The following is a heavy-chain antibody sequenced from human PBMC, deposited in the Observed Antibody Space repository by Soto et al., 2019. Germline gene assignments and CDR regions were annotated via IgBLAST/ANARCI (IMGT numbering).Heavy chain of an antibody. J-gene: IGHJ4*02. V-gene: IGHV3-74*01. Sequence: TGGSLRLSCVASGFKFDYCWMHWVRQAPGEGLMWVSRLQTDGSHPDYAASVKGRFTISRDNSKNTLYLQMNSLRAEDTAVYYCAKDAFPHDYYYFDYWGQGTLVTVSS. CDR2: LQTDGSHP. CDR1: GFKFDYCW. D-gene: IGHD4-17*01. CDR3: AKDAFPHDYYYFDY.